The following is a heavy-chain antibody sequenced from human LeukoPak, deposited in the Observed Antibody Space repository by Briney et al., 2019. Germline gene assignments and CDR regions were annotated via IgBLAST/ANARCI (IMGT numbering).Heavy chain of an antibody. CDR3: AADRSGIYYGSGSYSRYYYMDV. CDR1: GFTFPSSA. J-gene: IGHJ6*03. Sequence: SVKVSCKASGFTFPSSAMQWVRQARGQRLEWIGWLVFGSGNTNYAQKFQERVTITRDMSTSTAYMELSSLRSEDTAVYYCAADRSGIYYGSGSYSRYYYMDVWGKGTTVTISS. CDR2: LVFGSGNT. V-gene: IGHV1-58*02. D-gene: IGHD3-10*01.